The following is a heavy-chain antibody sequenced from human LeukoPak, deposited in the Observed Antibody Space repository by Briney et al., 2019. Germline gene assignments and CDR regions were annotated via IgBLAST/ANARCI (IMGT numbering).Heavy chain of an antibody. V-gene: IGHV1-46*01. D-gene: IGHD6-6*01. J-gene: IGHJ4*02. CDR1: GYTFTSYY. Sequence: GASVKVSCKASGYTFTSYYMHWVRQAPGQGLEWIGIINPSSGSSSYAQKFQGRVTMTRDTSTSTVYMELSSLRSEDTAVYYCARSSSSPFEYWGQGTLVTVSS. CDR2: INPSSGSS. CDR3: ARSSSSPFEY.